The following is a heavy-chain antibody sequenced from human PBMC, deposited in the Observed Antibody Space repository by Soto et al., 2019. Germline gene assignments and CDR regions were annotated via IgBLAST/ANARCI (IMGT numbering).Heavy chain of an antibody. CDR1: GYTFTSYD. V-gene: IGHV1-8*01. CDR3: AGTNRGVGYYFDS. D-gene: IGHD7-27*01. CDR2: MNPNSGNT. J-gene: IGHJ4*02. Sequence: ASVKASCKASGYTFTSYDINWVRQATGQGLEWRGWMNPNSGNTGYAQKFQGRVTMTRNTSISTAYMELSSLRSEDTAVYYCAGTNRGVGYYFDSWGQGTLVTVSS.